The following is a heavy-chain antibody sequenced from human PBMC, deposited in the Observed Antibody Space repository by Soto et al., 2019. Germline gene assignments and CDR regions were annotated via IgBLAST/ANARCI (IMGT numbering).Heavy chain of an antibody. V-gene: IGHV5-10-1*01. CDR1: GYSFTSYW. CDR2: IDPSDSYT. CDR3: ARHGVLLWFGELSGDWFDP. D-gene: IGHD3-10*01. Sequence: EVQLVQSGAEVKKPGESLRISCKGSGYSFTSYWISWVRQMPGKGLEWMGRIDPSDSYTNYSPSFQGHVTISADKSISTAYLQWSSLKASDTAMDYCARHGVLLWFGELSGDWFDPWGQGTLVTVSS. J-gene: IGHJ5*02.